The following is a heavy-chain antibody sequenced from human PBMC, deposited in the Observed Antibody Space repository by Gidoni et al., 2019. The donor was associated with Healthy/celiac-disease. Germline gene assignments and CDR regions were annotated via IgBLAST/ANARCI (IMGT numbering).Heavy chain of an antibody. J-gene: IGHJ3*02. V-gene: IGHV3-20*04. CDR3: ARDAYYYGSANDAFDI. CDR2: IKWNGGST. D-gene: IGHD3-10*01. Sequence: EVQLVESGGGVVRPGGSLRLSCAASGFTFDDCGMGWVCPAPGRGLGWVLGIKWNGGSTGYADSGKGRFTIARDNAKNSLYLQMNSLRAEDTALYYCARDAYYYGSANDAFDIWGQGTMVTVSS. CDR1: GFTFDDCG.